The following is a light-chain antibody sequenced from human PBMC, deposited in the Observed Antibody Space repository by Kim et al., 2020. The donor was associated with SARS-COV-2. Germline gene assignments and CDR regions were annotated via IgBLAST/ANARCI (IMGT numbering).Light chain of an antibody. J-gene: IGKJ5*01. CDR3: QQRSSWPPT. Sequence: EIVLTQSPATLSLSPGERATLSCRASQSVHSSLAWYKQKPGQAPRLLIYDASNRATGIPARFSGSGSGTDFTLTISGLEPEDFAVYYCQQRSSWPPTFGQGTRLEIK. CDR2: DAS. CDR1: QSVHSS. V-gene: IGKV3-11*01.